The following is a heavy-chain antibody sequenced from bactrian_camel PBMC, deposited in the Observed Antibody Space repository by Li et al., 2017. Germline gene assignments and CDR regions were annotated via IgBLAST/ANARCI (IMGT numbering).Heavy chain of an antibody. V-gene: IGHV3S54*01. D-gene: IGHD2*01. CDR2: IVIGGGST. J-gene: IGHJ4*01. CDR3: VKDGNYWNPEY. CDR1: GYGHITKC. Sequence: HVQLVESGGGSVTAGGSLRLSCSPSGYGHITKCMGWFRQAPGKDREGVAYIVIGGGSTNYADSVKGRFTISQDTAKSTLYLQMNSLKPEDTAVYSCVKDGNYWNPEYWGQGTQVTVS.